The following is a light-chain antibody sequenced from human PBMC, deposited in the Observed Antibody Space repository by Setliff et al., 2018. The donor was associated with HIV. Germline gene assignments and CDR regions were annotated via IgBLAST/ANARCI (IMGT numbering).Light chain of an antibody. V-gene: IGLV2-11*01. Sequence: QSALTQPRSVSGSPGQSVTISCTGTSSDVGGYSYVSWYQQNPGKAPRLIIYDVLKRSSGVPDRFSGSKSGNTASLTISGLQAEDEADYHCCSYAGGDTYVPFGGGTKVTVL. CDR1: SSDVGGYSY. CDR2: DVL. CDR3: CSYAGGDTYVP. J-gene: IGLJ2*01.